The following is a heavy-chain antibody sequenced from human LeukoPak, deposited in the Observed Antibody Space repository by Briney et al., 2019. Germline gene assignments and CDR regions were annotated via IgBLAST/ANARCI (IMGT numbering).Heavy chain of an antibody. V-gene: IGHV4-38-2*01. J-gene: IGHJ4*02. CDR2: VDHSGST. D-gene: IGHD1-26*01. CDR3: ARLEDVGAIDT. CDR1: GYSISSGYY. Sequence: SETLSLTCSVSGYSISSGYYWGWIRQPPGKGLEYIGSVDHSGSTYNNPSLKSRVAISLDTSKNQFSLNMTSVTAADTAVYSCARLEDVGAIDTWGQGTLVTGSS.